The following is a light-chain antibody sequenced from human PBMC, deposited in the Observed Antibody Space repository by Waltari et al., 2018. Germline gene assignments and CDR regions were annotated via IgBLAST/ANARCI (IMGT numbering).Light chain of an antibody. J-gene: IGLJ3*02. CDR2: KDS. V-gene: IGLV3-25*03. CDR3: QSADSSSMYWV. Sequence: SYELTQPPSVSVSPGQTARITCPGDALPKQYVYWYQQKPGQAPVLLIYKDSQRPPRRPERFSASSSATTVTLTISGVQAEDEADYYCQSADSSSMYWVFGGGTKLTVL. CDR1: ALPKQY.